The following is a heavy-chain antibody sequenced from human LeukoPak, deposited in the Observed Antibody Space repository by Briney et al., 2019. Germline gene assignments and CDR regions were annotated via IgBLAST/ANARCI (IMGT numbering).Heavy chain of an antibody. CDR2: INPSGGST. D-gene: IGHD6-19*01. CDR3: ARYSSGSLDY. J-gene: IGHJ4*02. CDR1: GGTFSSYA. Sequence: ASVKVSCKASGGTFSSYAISWVRQAPGQGLEWMGIINPSGGSTSYAQKFQDRVTMTRDTSTSTVYMELSSLRSDDTAVYYCARYSSGSLDYWGQGTLVTVSS. V-gene: IGHV1-46*01.